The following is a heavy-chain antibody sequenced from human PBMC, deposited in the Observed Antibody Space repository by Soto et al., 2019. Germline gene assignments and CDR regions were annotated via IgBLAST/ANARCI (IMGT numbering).Heavy chain of an antibody. Sequence: PGGSLRLSCAASGFTFSGSAMHWVRQASGKGLEWVGRIRSKANSYAAAFAASVKGRLTISRDDSKNTAYLQMNSLKTEDTAVYYCTRHDRGAVAGTGVDYWGQGTLVTVSS. CDR2: IRSKANSYAA. CDR1: GFTFSGSA. CDR3: TRHDRGAVAGTGVDY. D-gene: IGHD6-19*01. J-gene: IGHJ4*02. V-gene: IGHV3-73*01.